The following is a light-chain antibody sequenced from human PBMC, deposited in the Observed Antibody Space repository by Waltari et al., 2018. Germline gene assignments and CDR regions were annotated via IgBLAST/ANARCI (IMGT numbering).Light chain of an antibody. CDR2: EVN. Sequence: QSALTQPASVSGSPGQSITISCTGTSSDVGGYNLVSWYQQHPGKAPKLILYEVNTRPSGVSNRFSGSKSGNTASLTISGLQAEDEADYYCCSYAGVRREGVGTGTKVPVL. V-gene: IGLV2-23*02. J-gene: IGLJ1*01. CDR1: SSDVGGYNL. CDR3: CSYAGVRREG.